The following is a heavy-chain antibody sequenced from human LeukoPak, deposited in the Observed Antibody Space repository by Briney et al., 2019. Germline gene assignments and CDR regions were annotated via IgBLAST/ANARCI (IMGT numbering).Heavy chain of an antibody. J-gene: IGHJ6*04. V-gene: IGHV1-2*06. CDR1: GYTFTGYY. D-gene: IGHD6-6*01. CDR2: INPNSGGT. CDR3: AREEQLVGGVTLSV. Sequence: GASVKVSCKASGYTFTGYYMHWVRQAPGQGLEWMGRINPNSGGTNYAQKFQGRVTMTRDTSISTAYMELSRLRSDDTAVYYCAREEQLVGGVTLSVWGKGTTVTVSS.